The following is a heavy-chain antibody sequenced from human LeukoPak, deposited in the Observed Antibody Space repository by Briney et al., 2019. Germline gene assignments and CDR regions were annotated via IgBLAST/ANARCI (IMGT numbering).Heavy chain of an antibody. V-gene: IGHV4-34*01. J-gene: IGHJ5*02. CDR2: INHSGST. Sequence: SETLSLTCAVYGGSFSGYYWSRIRQPPGKGLEWIGEINHSGSTNYNPSLKSRVTISVDTSKNQFSLKLSSVTAADTAVYYCASIFWSGLSYAWGQGTLVTVSS. CDR1: GGSFSGYY. D-gene: IGHD3-3*01. CDR3: ASIFWSGLSYA.